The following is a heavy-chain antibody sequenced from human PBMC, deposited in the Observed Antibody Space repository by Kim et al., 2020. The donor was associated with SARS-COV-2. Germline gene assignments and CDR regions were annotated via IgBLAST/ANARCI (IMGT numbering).Heavy chain of an antibody. CDR3: ARETRPHDYGGNGAFDI. J-gene: IGHJ3*02. CDR2: INPSGGST. D-gene: IGHD4-17*01. Sequence: ASVKVSCKASGYTFTSYYMHWVRQAPGQGLEWMGIINPSGGSTSYAQKFQGRVTMTRDTSTSTVYMELSSLRSEDTAVYYCARETRPHDYGGNGAFDIWGQGTMVTVSS. V-gene: IGHV1-46*01. CDR1: GYTFTSYY.